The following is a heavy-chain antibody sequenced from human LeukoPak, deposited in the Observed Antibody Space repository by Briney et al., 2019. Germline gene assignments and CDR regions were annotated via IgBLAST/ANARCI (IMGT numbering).Heavy chain of an antibody. D-gene: IGHD2-2*01. Sequence: SETLSLTCSVSGGSISSNSYYWGWIRQPPGKGLEWIGEINHSGSTNYNPSFKSRVTISVDTSKNQFSLKLSSVTAADTAVYYCARKGRWYQLLFNWFDPWGQGTLVTVSS. CDR1: GGSISSNSYY. CDR3: ARKGRWYQLLFNWFDP. CDR2: INHSGST. J-gene: IGHJ5*02. V-gene: IGHV4-39*07.